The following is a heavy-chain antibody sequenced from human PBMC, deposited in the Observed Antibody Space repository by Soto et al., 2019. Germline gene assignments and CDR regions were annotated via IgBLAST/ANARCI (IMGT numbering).Heavy chain of an antibody. CDR3: ARGWSFYDTTGFDY. J-gene: IGHJ4*02. D-gene: IGHD3-22*01. CDR1: GGSVSSGSYY. Sequence: QVQLQESGPGLVKPSETLSLTCTVSGGSVSSGSYYWSWIRQPPGKGLEWIGYIYYSGSTNYNPSLKTRVTISVDTSKNQFSLKVSSVTAADTAVYYCARGWSFYDTTGFDYWGQGTLVTVSS. V-gene: IGHV4-61*01. CDR2: IYYSGST.